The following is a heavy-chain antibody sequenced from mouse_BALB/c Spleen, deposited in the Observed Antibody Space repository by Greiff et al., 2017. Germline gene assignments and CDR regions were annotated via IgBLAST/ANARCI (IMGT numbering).Heavy chain of an antibody. CDR3: TNYYGRLFAY. J-gene: IGHJ3*01. V-gene: IGHV1S16*01. D-gene: IGHD1-1*01. CDR1: GYTFTSYY. Sequence: VQLQQSGAELVKPGASVKLSCKASGYTFTSYYMYWVKQRPGQGLEWIGEINPSNGGTNFNEKFKSKATLTVDKSSSTAYLQLSSLTSEDSAVYYCTNYYGRLFAYWGQGTLVTVSA. CDR2: INPSNGGT.